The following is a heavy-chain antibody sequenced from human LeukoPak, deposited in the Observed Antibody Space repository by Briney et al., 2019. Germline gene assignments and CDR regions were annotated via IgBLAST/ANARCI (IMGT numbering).Heavy chain of an antibody. D-gene: IGHD3-16*01. CDR2: ISGSGGNT. V-gene: IGHV3-23*01. Sequence: PGGSLRLSCAASGFTVSSNYMSWVRRAPGKGLEWVSGISGSGGNTYYAEALTGRFTVSRDNSKNTLYLQMNSLRAEDTALYYCAKGGLRGGTYNDDFWGQGTLVTVSS. J-gene: IGHJ4*02. CDR1: GFTVSSNY. CDR3: AKGGLRGGTYNDDF.